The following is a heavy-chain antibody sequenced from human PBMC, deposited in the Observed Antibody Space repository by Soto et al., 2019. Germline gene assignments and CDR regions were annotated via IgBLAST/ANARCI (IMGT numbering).Heavy chain of an antibody. Sequence: AGGSLRLSCAASGFTFSSYSMNWVRQAPGKGLEWVSSISSSSSYIYYADSVKGRFTISRDNAKNSLYLQMNSLRAEDTAVYYWARDQPGYSYGYGLGYWGQGTLVTVSS. V-gene: IGHV3-21*01. J-gene: IGHJ4*02. CDR1: GFTFSSYS. D-gene: IGHD5-18*01. CDR2: ISSSSSYI. CDR3: ARDQPGYSYGYGLGY.